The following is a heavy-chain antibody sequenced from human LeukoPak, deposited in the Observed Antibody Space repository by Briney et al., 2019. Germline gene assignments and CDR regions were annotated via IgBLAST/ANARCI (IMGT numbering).Heavy chain of an antibody. CDR1: GFTFSSYA. CDR2: ISYDGSNK. Sequence: GGSLRLSCAVSGFTFSSYAMHWVRQAPGKGLEWVAVISYDGSNKYYADSVKGRFTISRDNSKNTLYLQMNSLRAEDTAVYYCARDRITMVRGVITFLFDYWGQGTLVTVSS. CDR3: ARDRITMVRGVITFLFDY. D-gene: IGHD3-10*01. J-gene: IGHJ4*02. V-gene: IGHV3-30-3*01.